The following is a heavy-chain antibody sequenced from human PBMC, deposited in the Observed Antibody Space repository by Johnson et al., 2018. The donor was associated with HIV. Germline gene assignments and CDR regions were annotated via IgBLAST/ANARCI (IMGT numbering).Heavy chain of an antibody. Sequence: VQVVESGGGLVQPGGSLRLSCAASGFTFSSYAMSWVRQAPGKGLEWVSAISGSGGSTYYADSVKGGFTISRDNSKNTLYLQMNSLRAEDTAVYYCAKGWIGMQWLVLSDAFDIWGQGTMVTVSS. D-gene: IGHD6-19*01. CDR2: ISGSGGST. CDR1: GFTFSSYA. CDR3: AKGWIGMQWLVLSDAFDI. V-gene: IGHV3-23*04. J-gene: IGHJ3*02.